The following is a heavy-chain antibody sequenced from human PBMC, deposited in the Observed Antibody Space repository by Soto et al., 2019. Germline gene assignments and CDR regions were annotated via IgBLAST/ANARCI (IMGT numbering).Heavy chain of an antibody. CDR2: IYYSGST. V-gene: IGHV4-59*08. CDR1: GGSISSYY. J-gene: IGHJ6*02. CDR3: ARHYGYSGMDV. D-gene: IGHD3-16*01. Sequence: QVQLQESGPGLVKPSETLSLTCTVSGGSISSYYWSWIRQPPGKGLEWIGYIYYSGSTNYNPSLKSRGTISVDTSKNQFSLKLSSVTAADTAVYYCARHYGYSGMDVWGQGTTVTVSS.